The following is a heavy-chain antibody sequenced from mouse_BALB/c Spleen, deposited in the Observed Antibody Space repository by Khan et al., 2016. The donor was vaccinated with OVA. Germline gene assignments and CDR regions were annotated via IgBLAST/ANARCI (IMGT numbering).Heavy chain of an antibody. CDR3: ARNRDGGSYWYFDV. CDR1: GFSLSRYS. Sequence: QVQLKESGPGLVAPSQSLSITCTVSGFSLSRYSVHWVRQPPGKGLEWLGIIWSGGSTDCNSALKSRLNISKDNSKSQVFLKMSSLQTDDTAMYFCARNRDGGSYWYFDVWGAVTTVTVSS. V-gene: IGHV2-6-4*01. J-gene: IGHJ1*01. CDR2: IWSGGST. D-gene: IGHD3-3*01.